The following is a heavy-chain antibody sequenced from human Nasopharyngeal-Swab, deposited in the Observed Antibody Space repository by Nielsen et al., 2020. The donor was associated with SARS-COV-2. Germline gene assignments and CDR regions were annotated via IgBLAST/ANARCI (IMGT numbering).Heavy chain of an antibody. V-gene: IGHV3-48*02. J-gene: IGHJ3*02. Sequence: GGSLRLSCATSGFTFSSYSMNWVRQAPGKGLEWVSYISSSSSTIYYADSVKGRFTISRDNAKNSLYLQMNSLRDEDTAVYYCARDGYSSSWYAFDIWGQGTMDTVSS. CDR3: ARDGYSSSWYAFDI. CDR1: GFTFSSYS. CDR2: ISSSSSTI. D-gene: IGHD6-6*01.